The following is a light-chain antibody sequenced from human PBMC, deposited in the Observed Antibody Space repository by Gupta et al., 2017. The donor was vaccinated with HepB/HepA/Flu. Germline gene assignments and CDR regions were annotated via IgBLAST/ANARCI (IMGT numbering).Light chain of an antibody. Sequence: EIVLTQSPGTLSLSPGERATLSCRASQSVSSYLAWYQQKLGQAPRLLIYGASSRATGIPDRFNGSGSGTDFTLTISRLEPEDFAVYYCQQYGSSPRTFGQGTKVEIK. CDR3: QQYGSSPRT. CDR2: GAS. V-gene: IGKV3-20*01. CDR1: QSVSSY. J-gene: IGKJ1*01.